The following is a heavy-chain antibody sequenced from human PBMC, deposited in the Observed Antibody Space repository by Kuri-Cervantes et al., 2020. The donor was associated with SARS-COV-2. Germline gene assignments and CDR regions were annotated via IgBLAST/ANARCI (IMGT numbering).Heavy chain of an antibody. CDR1: GGSVSGYY. CDR2: IYYSGST. Sequence: SETLSLTCTVSGGSVSGYYWTWIRQPPGKGLEWIGSIYYSGSTYYNPSPKSRVTISVDTSKNQFSLKLSSVTAADTAVYYCARQMMSSITIFGVVITRNWFDPWGQGTLVTVSS. J-gene: IGHJ5*02. CDR3: ARQMMSSITIFGVVITRNWFDP. D-gene: IGHD3-3*01. V-gene: IGHV4-39*01.